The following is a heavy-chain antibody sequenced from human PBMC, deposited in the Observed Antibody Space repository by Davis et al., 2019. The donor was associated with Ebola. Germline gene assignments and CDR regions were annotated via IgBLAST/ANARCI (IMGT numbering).Heavy chain of an antibody. Sequence: PGGSLRLSCAVSGFSLSSYGMHWVRQAPGKGPEWVATIKQDGSEKYYVDSVKGRFTISRDNAKNSLYLQMNSLRAEDTAVYYCARDLRYSSSRDYYFDYWGQGTLVTVSS. CDR2: IKQDGSEK. V-gene: IGHV3-7*01. CDR1: GFSLSSYG. CDR3: ARDLRYSSSRDYYFDY. D-gene: IGHD6-13*01. J-gene: IGHJ4*02.